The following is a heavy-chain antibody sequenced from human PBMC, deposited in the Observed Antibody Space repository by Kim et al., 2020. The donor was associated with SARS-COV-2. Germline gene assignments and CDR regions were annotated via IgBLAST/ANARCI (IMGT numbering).Heavy chain of an antibody. J-gene: IGHJ6*01. D-gene: IGHD6-19*01. CDR1: GYTFTSYY. CDR2: INPSGGST. V-gene: IGHV1-46*01. Sequence: ASVKVSCKASGYTFTSYYMHWVRQAPGQGLEWMGIINPSGGSTSYAQKFQGRVTMTRDTSTSTVYMELSSLRSEDTTVYYCARPSYSSGWYGGDYYYYYGMDVWGQGTTVTVSS. CDR3: ARPSYSSGWYGGDYYYYYGMDV.